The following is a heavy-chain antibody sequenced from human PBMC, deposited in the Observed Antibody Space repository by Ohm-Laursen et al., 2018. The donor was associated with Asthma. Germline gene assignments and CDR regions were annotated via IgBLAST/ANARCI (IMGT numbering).Heavy chain of an antibody. J-gene: IGHJ6*02. V-gene: IGHV3-23*01. CDR3: AKVGYGSGSALYYYYGMDV. CDR1: GFTFSSYA. D-gene: IGHD3-10*01. CDR2: ISGSGGST. Sequence: GSLRLSCAASGFTFSSYAMSWVCQAPGKGLEWVSAISGSGGSTYYADSVKGRFTISRDNSKNTLYLQMNSLRAEDTAVYYCAKVGYGSGSALYYYYGMDVWGQGTTVTVSS.